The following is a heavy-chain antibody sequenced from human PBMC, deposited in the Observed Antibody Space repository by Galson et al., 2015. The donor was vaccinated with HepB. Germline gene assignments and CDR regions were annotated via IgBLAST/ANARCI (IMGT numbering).Heavy chain of an antibody. Sequence: SLRLSCAASGFTFSNAWMSWVRQAPGKGLEWVGRIKSKTDGGTTDYAAPVKGRFTISRDDSKNTLYLQMNSLKTEDTAVYYCTTVSWDSSGYNFDYWGQGTLVTVSS. D-gene: IGHD3-22*01. J-gene: IGHJ4*02. CDR2: IKSKTDGGTT. CDR3: TTVSWDSSGYNFDY. V-gene: IGHV3-15*01. CDR1: GFTFSNAW.